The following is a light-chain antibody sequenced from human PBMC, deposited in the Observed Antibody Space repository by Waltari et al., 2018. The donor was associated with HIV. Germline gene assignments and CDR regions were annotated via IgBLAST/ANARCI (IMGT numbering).Light chain of an antibody. CDR1: SSNIGSNY. J-gene: IGLJ1*01. CDR2: RNN. CDR3: AAWDGRRGV. V-gene: IGLV1-47*01. Sequence: QSVLTQPPSASGTPGQRVTISCSGSSSNIGSNYVYWYQQLPGTAPKLLIYRNNQRPSGVPGRFSGSKSGTSASLAISGLRSEDEADYYCAAWDGRRGVFGTGTKVTVL.